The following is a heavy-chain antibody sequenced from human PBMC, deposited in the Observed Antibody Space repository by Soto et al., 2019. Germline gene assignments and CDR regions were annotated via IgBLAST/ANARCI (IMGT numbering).Heavy chain of an antibody. CDR3: AIVQFFGRWLEFPSY. CDR1: GYTITSHY. V-gene: IGHV1-46*01. J-gene: IGHJ4*01. Sequence: ASVKVSCKASGYTITSHYMHWVRQAPGQGLEWMGIINPSGGSTSYAQKFQGRVTMTRDTSTSTVYMELSSLRSEDTAVYYCAIVQFFGRWLEFPSYWARGTLVTVS. CDR2: INPSGGST. D-gene: IGHD3-10*01.